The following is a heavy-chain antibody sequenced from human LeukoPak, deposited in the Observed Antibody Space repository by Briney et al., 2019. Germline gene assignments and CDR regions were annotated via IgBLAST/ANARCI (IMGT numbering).Heavy chain of an antibody. CDR3: ARLSAGTLGWFDP. D-gene: IGHD6-19*01. CDR1: GGTFSSYA. J-gene: IGHJ5*02. CDR2: ISAYNGYT. V-gene: IGHV1-18*01. Sequence: ASVKVSCKASGGTFSSYAITWVRQAPGQGLEWMGWISAYNGYTNYAQKLQGRVTMTTDKSTSTAYMELRSLRSDDTAVYYCARLSAGTLGWFDPWGQGTLVTVSS.